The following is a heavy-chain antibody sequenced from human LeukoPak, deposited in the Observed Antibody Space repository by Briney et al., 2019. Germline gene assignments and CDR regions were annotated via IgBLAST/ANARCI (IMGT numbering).Heavy chain of an antibody. CDR1: VFSFGDAW. Sequence: GGSLRLSCVASVFSFGDAWMNWVRQAPWKGLEWVSVIYSGGNTYYADSVKGRFTISRDNSKNTLYLQMSSLRAEDTAVYYCARDPGSLYDDPGYWGQGTLVTVSS. J-gene: IGHJ4*02. D-gene: IGHD3-3*01. V-gene: IGHV3-53*01. CDR3: ARDPGSLYDDPGY. CDR2: IYSGGNT.